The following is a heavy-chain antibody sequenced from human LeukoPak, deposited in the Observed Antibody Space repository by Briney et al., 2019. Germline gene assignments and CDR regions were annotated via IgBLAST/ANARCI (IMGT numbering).Heavy chain of an antibody. CDR2: IYYSGST. J-gene: IGHJ4*02. CDR3: ARRLTRYYFDY. V-gene: IGHV4-59*08. CDR1: GGSISSYF. D-gene: IGHD2-21*02. Sequence: SETLSLTCTVSGGSISSYFWSWIRQPPGKGLEWIGYIYYSGSTNYNPSLKSRVTISVDTSKNQFSLKLSSVTAADTAVYYCARRLTRYYFDYWGQGTLVTVSS.